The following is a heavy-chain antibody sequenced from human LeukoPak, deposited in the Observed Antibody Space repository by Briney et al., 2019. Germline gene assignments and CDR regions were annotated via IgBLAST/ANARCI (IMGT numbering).Heavy chain of an antibody. Sequence: PSETLSLTCAVYGGSFSGYHWSWIRQPPGKGLEWIGEINHSGSTNYNPSLKSRVTISVDTSKNQFSLKLSSVTAADTAVYYCARALPGAARAYWFDPWGQGTLVTVSS. CDR1: GGSFSGYH. CDR2: INHSGST. CDR3: ARALPGAARAYWFDP. V-gene: IGHV4-34*01. D-gene: IGHD6-6*01. J-gene: IGHJ5*02.